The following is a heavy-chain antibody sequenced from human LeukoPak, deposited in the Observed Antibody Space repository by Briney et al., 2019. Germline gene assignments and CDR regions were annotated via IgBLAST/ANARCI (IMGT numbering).Heavy chain of an antibody. CDR3: ARNPLVGATSYCDY. CDR2: MNPNSGNT. J-gene: IGHJ4*02. V-gene: IGHV1-8*01. D-gene: IGHD1-26*01. CDR1: GYTFTSYD. Sequence: GASVKVSCKASGYTFTSYDINWVRQATGQGLEWMGWMNPNSGNTGYVQKFQGRVTITRDTSTSTVYMELSSLRSEDTPVYYCARNPLVGATSYCDYWGQGTLVTVSS.